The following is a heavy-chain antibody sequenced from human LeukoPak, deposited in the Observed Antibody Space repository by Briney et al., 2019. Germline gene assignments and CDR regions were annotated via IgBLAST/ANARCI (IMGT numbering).Heavy chain of an antibody. CDR1: GITLSNYC. CDR3: AKRGVVIRVILVGFHKEAYYFDA. J-gene: IGHJ4*02. D-gene: IGHD3-22*01. CDR2: MSVSGGRP. Sequence: GGSLRPSCAVSGITLSNYCMRWVGQPPRKGLEWVAGMSVSGGRPNYADAAKGPFTIFRGNAKDPLFLEIDSLGVEGPGVDFLAKRGVVIRVILVGFHKEAYYFDAGGQGALVTVSS. V-gene: IGHV3-23*01.